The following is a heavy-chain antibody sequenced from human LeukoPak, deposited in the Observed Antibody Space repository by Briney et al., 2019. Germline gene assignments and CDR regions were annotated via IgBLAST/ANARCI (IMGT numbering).Heavy chain of an antibody. V-gene: IGHV3-21*01. CDR1: GFTFSSYS. CDR2: ISSSSSYI. J-gene: IGHJ4*02. Sequence: GGSLRLSCAASGFTFSSYSMNWVRKAPGKGLEWVSSISSSSSYIYYADSVKGRFTISRDNAKNSLYLQMNSLRAEDTDVYYCARVGIAAAGGFDYWGQGTLVTVSS. CDR3: ARVGIAAAGGFDY. D-gene: IGHD6-13*01.